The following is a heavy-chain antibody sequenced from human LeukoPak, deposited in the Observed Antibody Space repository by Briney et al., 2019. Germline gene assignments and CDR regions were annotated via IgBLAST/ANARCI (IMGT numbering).Heavy chain of an antibody. D-gene: IGHD5-18*01. CDR1: GYTFTSYG. V-gene: IGHV1-18*01. CDR3: AREVLVDTAMDRTYYFDY. CDR2: ISAYNGNT. Sequence: GASVKVSCKASGYTFTSYGISWVRQAPGQGLEWMGWISAYNGNTNYAQKLQGGVTMTTDTSTSTAYMELRSLRSDDTAVYYCAREVLVDTAMDRTYYFDYWGQGTLVTVSS. J-gene: IGHJ4*02.